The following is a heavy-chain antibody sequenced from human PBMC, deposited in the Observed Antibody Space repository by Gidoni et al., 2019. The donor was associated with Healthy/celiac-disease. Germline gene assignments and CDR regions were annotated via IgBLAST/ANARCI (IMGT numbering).Heavy chain of an antibody. J-gene: IGHJ6*02. CDR1: GFPFSRYA. V-gene: IGHV3-23*01. Sequence: EVQLLESGGGLVQPGGSLRLTCAASGFPFSRYAMSWFRQAPGKGLGWVSAISCSGGSTYYADSVKGRFTISRYNSKNTLYLRMNSLRAEDTAVYYCASRVAVAGGWCQGTTVTVSS. CDR2: ISCSGGST. CDR3: ASRVAVAGG. D-gene: IGHD6-19*01.